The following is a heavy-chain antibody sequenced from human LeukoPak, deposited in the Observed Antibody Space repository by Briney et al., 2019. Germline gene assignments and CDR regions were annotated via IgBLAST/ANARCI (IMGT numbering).Heavy chain of an antibody. V-gene: IGHV4-59*01. CDR2: IYYSGST. D-gene: IGHD1-7*01. CDR1: GGSISSYY. J-gene: IGHJ6*02. Sequence: ASETLSLTCTVSGGSISSYYWSWIRQPPGKGLEWIGYIYYSGSTNYNPSLKSRVTISVGTSKNQFSLKLSSVTAADTAVYYCARDNWNYGSSMDVWGQGTTVTVSS. CDR3: ARDNWNYGSSMDV.